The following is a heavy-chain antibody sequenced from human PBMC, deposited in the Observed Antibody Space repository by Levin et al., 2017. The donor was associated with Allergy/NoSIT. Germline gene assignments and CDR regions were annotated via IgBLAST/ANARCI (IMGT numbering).Heavy chain of an antibody. CDR3: ARGDGFGELLYYFDY. D-gene: IGHD3-10*01. CDR1: GGSFSGYY. J-gene: IGHJ4*02. Sequence: GSLRLSCAVYGGSFSGYYWSWIRQPPGKGLEWIGEINHSGSTNYNPSLKSRVTISVDTSKNQFSLKLSSVTAADTAVYYCARGDGFGELLYYFDYWGQGTLVTVSS. V-gene: IGHV4-34*01. CDR2: INHSGST.